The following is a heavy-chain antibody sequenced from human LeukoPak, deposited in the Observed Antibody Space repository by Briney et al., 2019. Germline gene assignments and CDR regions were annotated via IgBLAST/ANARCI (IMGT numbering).Heavy chain of an antibody. CDR1: GFTFSSYW. CDR3: ARDRSGGSCLDY. CDR2: IKQDGSEK. D-gene: IGHD2-15*01. Sequence: GGSLGLSRAASGFTFSSYWMSWVRRAPGKGLEWVANIKQDGSEKYYVDSVKGRFTISRDNAKNSLYLQMNSLRAEDTAVYYCARDRSGGSCLDYWGQGTLVTVSS. J-gene: IGHJ4*02. V-gene: IGHV3-7*01.